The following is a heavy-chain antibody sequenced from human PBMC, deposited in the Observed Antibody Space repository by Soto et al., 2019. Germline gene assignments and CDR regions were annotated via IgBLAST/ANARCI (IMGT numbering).Heavy chain of an antibody. CDR2: IYYSGST. CDR1: GGSISSSSYY. Sequence: QLQLQESGPGLVKPSETLSLTCTVSGGSISSSSYYWGWIRQPPGKGLEWIGSIYYSGSTYYNPSLKSRVTISVDTSKNQFSLKLSSVTAADTAVYYCARQWDYDSSGYPYYFDYWGQGTLVTVSS. D-gene: IGHD3-22*01. J-gene: IGHJ4*02. CDR3: ARQWDYDSSGYPYYFDY. V-gene: IGHV4-39*01.